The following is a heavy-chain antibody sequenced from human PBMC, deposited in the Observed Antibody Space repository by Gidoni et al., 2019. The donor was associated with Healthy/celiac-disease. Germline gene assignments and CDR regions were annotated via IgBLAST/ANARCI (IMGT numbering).Heavy chain of an antibody. J-gene: IGHJ1*01. V-gene: IGHV4-34*01. Sequence: QVQLQQLGAGLLNPSETLSLTFALYGGSFSGYYWSWIRQPPRKGLEWLGEINHSGSTNYKPYLKSGVTISVDTSKNQFSLKLSSVTAADTAVYYCATRSYYYDSSGYQYFQHWGQGTLVTVSS. CDR1: GGSFSGYY. CDR2: INHSGST. D-gene: IGHD3-22*01. CDR3: ATRSYYYDSSGYQYFQH.